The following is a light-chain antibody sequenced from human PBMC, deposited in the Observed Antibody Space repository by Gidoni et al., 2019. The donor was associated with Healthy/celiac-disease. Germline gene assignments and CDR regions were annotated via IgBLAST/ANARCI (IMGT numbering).Light chain of an antibody. J-gene: IGLJ2*01. Sequence: QSDLTQPASVSGSPGQSITISSTGTSSDVGGYNYVSWYQQHPGKAPQRMIYEVSKRPSGVSNRFSCSKSGNTASLTISGLQAEDEAYYYCSSYTSSSTLVFGGGTKLTVL. CDR3: SSYTSSSTLV. CDR1: SSDVGGYNY. CDR2: EVS. V-gene: IGLV2-14*01.